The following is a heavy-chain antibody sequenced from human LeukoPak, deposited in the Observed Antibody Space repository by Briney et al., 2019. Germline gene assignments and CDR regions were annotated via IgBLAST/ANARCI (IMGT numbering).Heavy chain of an antibody. CDR2: IYYSGST. J-gene: IGHJ6*03. CDR1: GGSISSSSYY. D-gene: IGHD3-10*01. Sequence: SETLSLTCTVSGGSISSSSYYWGWIRQPPGKGLEWIGSIYYSGSTYYNPSLKSRVTISVDTSKNQFSLKLSSVTAADTAVYYCARAGRGFGELLWYYYYYMDVWGKGTTVTVSS. CDR3: ARAGRGFGELLWYYYYYMDV. V-gene: IGHV4-39*07.